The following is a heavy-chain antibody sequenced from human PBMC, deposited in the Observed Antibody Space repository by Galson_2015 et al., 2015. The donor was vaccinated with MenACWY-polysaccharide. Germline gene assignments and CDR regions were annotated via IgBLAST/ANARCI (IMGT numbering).Heavy chain of an antibody. CDR2: IGGSGGST. D-gene: IGHD6-13*01. CDR3: AKDRYSSSWYFDY. Sequence: SLRLSCAASGFTFSSYAMSWVRQVPGKGLEWVSGIGGSGGSTYYADSVKGRFTTSRDNSKNMLYLQMNSLRAEDTAVYYCAKDRYSSSWYFDYWGQGTLVTVSS. J-gene: IGHJ4*02. CDR1: GFTFSSYA. V-gene: IGHV3-23*01.